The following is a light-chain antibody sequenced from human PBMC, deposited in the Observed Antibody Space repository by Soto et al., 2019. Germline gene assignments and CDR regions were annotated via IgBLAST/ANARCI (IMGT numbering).Light chain of an antibody. J-gene: IGKJ1*01. Sequence: DIQMTQSPSTLSASVGDRVTITCRASQSIRTWLAWYQHKPGKAPKFLIYDASTVESGVPSRFSGSGSGTEFTLTISDLQPDDFATYYCQQYYNYPRTFGQGTRVEIK. CDR2: DAS. CDR3: QQYYNYPRT. CDR1: QSIRTW. V-gene: IGKV1-5*01.